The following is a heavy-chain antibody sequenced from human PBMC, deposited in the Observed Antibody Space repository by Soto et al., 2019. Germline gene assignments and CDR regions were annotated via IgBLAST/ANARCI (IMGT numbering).Heavy chain of an antibody. D-gene: IGHD3-10*01. Sequence: ASVKVSCKASGYSFPNHEINWVRQAPGRGLEWMGWMNPDSGNTRYAQKFQGRVTMTANISIKTAFLELSSLTSDDTAVYYCARGGVAWSFGYMYYYGSGPPRWFYLWGKGSLVTVSS. V-gene: IGHV1-8*01. CDR2: MNPDSGNT. CDR3: ARGGVAWSFGYMYYYGSGPPRWFYL. J-gene: IGHJ5*02. CDR1: GYSFPNHE.